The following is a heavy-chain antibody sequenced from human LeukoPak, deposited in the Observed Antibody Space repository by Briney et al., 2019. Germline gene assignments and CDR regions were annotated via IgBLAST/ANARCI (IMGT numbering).Heavy chain of an antibody. D-gene: IGHD3-22*01. CDR2: ISYDGSNK. CDR1: GFTFSSYA. V-gene: IGHV3-30*04. CDR3: AKAPSAYYYDSSGPMGLDY. J-gene: IGHJ4*02. Sequence: GGSLRLSCAASGFTFSSYAMHWVRQAPGKGLEWVAVISYDGSNKYYADSVKGRFTISRDNSKNTLYLQMNSLRAEDTAVYYCAKAPSAYYYDSSGPMGLDYWGQGTLVTVSS.